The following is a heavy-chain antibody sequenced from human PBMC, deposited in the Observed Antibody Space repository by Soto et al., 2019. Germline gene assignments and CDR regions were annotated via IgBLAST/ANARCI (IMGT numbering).Heavy chain of an antibody. Sequence: PGGSLRLSCAASGFTFSSYEMNWVRQAPGKGLEWVSYISSSGSTIYYADSVKGRLTISRDNAKNSLYLQMNSLRAEDTAVYYCARDARLGMVGYYYGMDVWGQGTTVTVSS. J-gene: IGHJ6*02. CDR2: ISSSGSTI. CDR3: ARDARLGMVGYYYGMDV. D-gene: IGHD2-8*01. V-gene: IGHV3-48*03. CDR1: GFTFSSYE.